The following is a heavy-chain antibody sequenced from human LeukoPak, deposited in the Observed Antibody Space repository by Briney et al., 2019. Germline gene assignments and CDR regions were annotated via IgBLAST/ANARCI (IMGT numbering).Heavy chain of an antibody. J-gene: IGHJ4*02. V-gene: IGHV3-21*01. Sequence: GGSLRLSCAASGFTFSNYNMNWVRQAPGKGLEWVSSISTSSSYIYYADSVKGRFTISRDNAKKSLYLQMNSLRAEDTAVYYCARGGTGTMFDWGQGTLVTVSS. CDR2: ISTSSSYI. D-gene: IGHD1-7*01. CDR3: ARGGTGTMFD. CDR1: GFTFSNYN.